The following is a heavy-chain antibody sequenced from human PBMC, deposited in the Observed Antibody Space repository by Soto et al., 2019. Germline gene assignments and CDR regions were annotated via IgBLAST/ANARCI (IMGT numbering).Heavy chain of an antibody. CDR1: VFSLSTSGVG. CDR3: ARRRSGGLKGLDY. Sequence: QITLKESGPTLVKPTQTLTLTCTFSVFSLSTSGVGVGWIRQPPGKALEWVALIYWDDDKHYSPSLKSRRTITQDTSKNHVVLTMTNKDPVDTATYFCARRRSGGLKGLDYWGQGTLVIVSS. J-gene: IGHJ4*02. CDR2: IYWDDDK. V-gene: IGHV2-5*02. D-gene: IGHD5-12*01.